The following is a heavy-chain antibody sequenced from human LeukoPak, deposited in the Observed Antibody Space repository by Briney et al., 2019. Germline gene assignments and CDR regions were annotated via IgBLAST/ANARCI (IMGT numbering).Heavy chain of an antibody. CDR2: ISAYNSNT. V-gene: IGHV1-18*01. J-gene: IGHJ4*02. CDR3: ARDSHGMVRGVMVY. D-gene: IGHD3-10*01. Sequence: ASVKVSCKASGYTLTSYGISWVRQAPGQGLEWMGWISAYNSNTNYAQKLQGRVTMTTDTSTSTAYMGLRSLRSDDTAVYYCARDSHGMVRGVMVYWGQGTLVTVSS. CDR1: GYTLTSYG.